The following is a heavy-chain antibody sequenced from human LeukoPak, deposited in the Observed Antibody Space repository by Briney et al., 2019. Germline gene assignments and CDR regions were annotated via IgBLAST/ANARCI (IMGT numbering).Heavy chain of an antibody. D-gene: IGHD3-22*01. V-gene: IGHV3-49*03. CDR2: IRSKAYGGTT. CDR1: GFTFGDYA. Sequence: GGSLRLSCTASGFTFGDYAMSWFRQAPGKGLEWVGFIRSKAYGGTTEYAASVKGRFTISRDDSKSIAYLQMNSLKTEDTAVYYCTVYYDGSRGGYWGQGILVTVSS. CDR3: TVYYDGSRGGY. J-gene: IGHJ4*02.